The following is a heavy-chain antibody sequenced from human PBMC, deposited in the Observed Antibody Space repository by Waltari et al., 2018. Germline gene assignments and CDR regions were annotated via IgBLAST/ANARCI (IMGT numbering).Heavy chain of an antibody. V-gene: IGHV4-59*01. CDR1: GGSISPYY. CDR3: V. J-gene: IGHJ6*02. Sequence: QVQLQESGPGLVKPSETLTLICTVSGGSISPYYWSWIRQSPGQGLEWIGYIYYSGSTNSNPSLKSRVTISVDTAIYYCARTIAALPEDYYYYGLDVWGQGTTVTVSS. CDR2: IYYSGST. D-gene: IGHD6-25*01.